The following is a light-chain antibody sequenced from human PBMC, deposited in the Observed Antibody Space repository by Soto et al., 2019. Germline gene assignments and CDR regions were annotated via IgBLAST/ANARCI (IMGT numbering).Light chain of an antibody. CDR1: QGISNY. CDR3: QKYHSDSRT. V-gene: IGKV1-27*01. CDR2: AAS. J-gene: IGKJ1*01. Sequence: DIQMTQSPSSLSASVGDRVTITCRASQGISNYLAWYQQKPGEVPKLLIYAASTLQSGVPSRFSGSGYGTDFTLTISILQPEDVATYYCQKYHSDSRTFGQGNKVEIK.